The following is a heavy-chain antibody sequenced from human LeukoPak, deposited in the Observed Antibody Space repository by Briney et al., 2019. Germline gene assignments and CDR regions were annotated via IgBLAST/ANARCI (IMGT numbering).Heavy chain of an antibody. D-gene: IGHD1-26*01. CDR3: ARKGGTFFDP. CDR2: IYYSGST. CDR1: GGSISSYY. V-gene: IGHV4-59*01. Sequence: SSETLSLTCTVSGGSISSYYWSWIRQPPGKGLEWIGYIYYSGSTNYNPSLKSRVTISVDTSKNQFSLKLSSVTAADTAVYYCARKGGTFFDPWGQGTLVTVSS. J-gene: IGHJ5*02.